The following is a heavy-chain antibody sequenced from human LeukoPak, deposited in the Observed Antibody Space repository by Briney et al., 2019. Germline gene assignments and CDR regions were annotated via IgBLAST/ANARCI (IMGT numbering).Heavy chain of an antibody. V-gene: IGHV3-9*01. Sequence: PGGSLRLSCAASGFTFDDYAMLWVRQAPGKGLEWVSGISWNSGSIGYADSVKGRFTISRDNAKNSLYLQMNSLRAEDTALYYCAKDEAKVAGTGADNYYYYMDVWGKGTTVTVSS. D-gene: IGHD6-19*01. CDR2: ISWNSGSI. CDR3: AKDEAKVAGTGADNYYYYMDV. J-gene: IGHJ6*03. CDR1: GFTFDDYA.